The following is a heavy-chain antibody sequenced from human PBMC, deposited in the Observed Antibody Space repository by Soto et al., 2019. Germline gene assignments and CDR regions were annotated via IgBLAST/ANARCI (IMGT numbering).Heavy chain of an antibody. D-gene: IGHD1-1*01. CDR1: GYTFTSYA. V-gene: IGHV1-3*01. Sequence: ASVKVSCKASGYTFTSYAMHWVRQAPGQRLEWMGWINAGNGNTKYPQKFQGRVTITRDTSASTAYMELSSLRSEDTAVYYCASPDPSYGNDPAGGLDAFAIWGQGTMVTVSS. J-gene: IGHJ3*02. CDR3: ASPDPSYGNDPAGGLDAFAI. CDR2: INAGNGNT.